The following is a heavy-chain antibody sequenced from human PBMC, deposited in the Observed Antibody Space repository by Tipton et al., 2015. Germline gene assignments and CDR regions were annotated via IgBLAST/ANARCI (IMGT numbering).Heavy chain of an antibody. CDR2: IFHSGNT. D-gene: IGHD4-17*01. CDR3: ARMNAVTTPPDFYFDY. V-gene: IGHV4-4*02. Sequence: WVRQAPGKGLEWIGEIFHSGNTDYNPSLKSRVTMSVDKSKKQFSLELSSVTAADTAVYYCARMNAVTTPPDFYFDYWGQGTLVTVSS. J-gene: IGHJ4*02.